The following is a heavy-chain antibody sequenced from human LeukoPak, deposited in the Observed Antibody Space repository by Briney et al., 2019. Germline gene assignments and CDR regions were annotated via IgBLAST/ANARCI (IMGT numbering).Heavy chain of an antibody. CDR1: GFTFSSYW. Sequence: GGSLRLSCVASGFTFSSYWMTWVRQAPGKGLEWVANIKQDGSEKYYVDSEKGRFTISRDNAKNSLYLQMNSLRAEDTAVYYCARDRVSSGWYYDYWGQGTLVTVSS. CDR3: ARDRVSSGWYYDY. J-gene: IGHJ4*02. V-gene: IGHV3-7*01. D-gene: IGHD6-19*01. CDR2: IKQDGSEK.